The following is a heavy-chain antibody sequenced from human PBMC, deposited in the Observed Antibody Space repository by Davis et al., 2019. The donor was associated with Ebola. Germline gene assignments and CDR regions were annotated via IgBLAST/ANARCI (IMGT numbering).Heavy chain of an antibody. Sequence: AASVKVSCKASGYTFTDYAFTWLRQAPGQGLEWMGWSSTYNGNTNYAQKLQGRVTITTDTSTNTAHMELRGLTTDDTAVYYCARAASSLLNDYWGQGTLVTVSS. CDR3: ARAASSLLNDY. CDR1: GYTFTDYA. CDR2: SSTYNGNT. V-gene: IGHV1-18*01. D-gene: IGHD3-10*01. J-gene: IGHJ4*02.